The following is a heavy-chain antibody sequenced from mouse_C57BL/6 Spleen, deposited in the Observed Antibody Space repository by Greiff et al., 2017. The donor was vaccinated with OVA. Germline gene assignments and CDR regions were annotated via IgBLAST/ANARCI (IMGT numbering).Heavy chain of an antibody. D-gene: IGHD2-3*01. J-gene: IGHJ2*01. CDR2: FYPGSGSI. CDR3: ARHEEGRWLLLHY. CDR1: GYTFTEYT. V-gene: IGHV1-62-2*01. Sequence: VQLQQSGAELVKPWASVKLSCTASGYTFTEYTIHWVQQRSGQGLEWLGWFYPGSGSIKYNEKLEDNATLTADKSSSTVYMELSILTTEDSAVYFCARHEEGRWLLLHYWGQGTTLTVSA.